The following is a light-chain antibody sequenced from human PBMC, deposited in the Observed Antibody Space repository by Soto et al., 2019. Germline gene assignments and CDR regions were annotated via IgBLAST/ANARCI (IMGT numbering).Light chain of an antibody. J-gene: IGKJ2*01. CDR1: QSVSSSD. CDR3: HHYGTSPPYT. Sequence: EIVLTQSPGTLSLSPGEWATLSCRASQSVSSSDLAWYQQKPGQAPRLLIYGASSRATGIPGRFSGSGSGTHFTLTISRLESEDFAVYYCHHYGTSPPYTFGQGTKLEIK. CDR2: GAS. V-gene: IGKV3-20*01.